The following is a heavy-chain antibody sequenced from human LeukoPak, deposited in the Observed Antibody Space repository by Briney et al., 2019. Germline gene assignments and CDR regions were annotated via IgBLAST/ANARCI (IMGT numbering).Heavy chain of an antibody. CDR1: GGSISSSSYY. V-gene: IGHV4-39*01. CDR2: IYYSGST. D-gene: IGHD3-10*01. J-gene: IGHJ3*02. CDR3: ARGPAQGMARRRRGIDAFDI. Sequence: ASETLSLTCTVSGGSISSSSYYWGWIRQPPGKGLEWIGSIYYSGSTYYNPSLKSRVTISVDTSKNQFSLKLSSVTAADTAVYYCARGPAQGMARRRRGIDAFDIWGQGTMVTVSS.